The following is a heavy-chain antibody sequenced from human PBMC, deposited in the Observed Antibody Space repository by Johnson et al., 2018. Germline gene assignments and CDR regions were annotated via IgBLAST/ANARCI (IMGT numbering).Heavy chain of an antibody. D-gene: IGHD2-2*01. V-gene: IGHV3-7*01. CDR2: IKQDGSEK. J-gene: IGHJ2*01. CDR1: GFTFSSYW. CDR3: ARRGWGRICSSTSCYSVANFDL. Sequence: VQLVQSGGGLVQPGGSLRLSCAASGFTFSSYWMSWVRQAPGKGLEGVANIKQDGSEKYYVDSVKGRFTISRDNAKNSLYLQMNSLRAGDTGVYYWARRGWGRICSSTSCYSVANFDLWGRGTLVTVSS.